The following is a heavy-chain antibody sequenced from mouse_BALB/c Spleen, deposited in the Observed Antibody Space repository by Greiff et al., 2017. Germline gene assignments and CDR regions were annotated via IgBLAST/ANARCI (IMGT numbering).Heavy chain of an antibody. D-gene: IGHD1-1*01. Sequence: QVQLQQPGAELVKPGASVKLSCKASGYTFTSYWMHWVKQRPGQGLEWIGEIDPSDSYTNYNQKFKGKATLTVDKSSSTAYMQLSSLTSEDSAVYYCTRSYYYGSSYYFDYWGQGTNLTVSS. V-gene: IGHV1-69*02. J-gene: IGHJ2*01. CDR3: TRSYYYGSSYYFDY. CDR2: IDPSDSYT. CDR1: GYTFTSYW.